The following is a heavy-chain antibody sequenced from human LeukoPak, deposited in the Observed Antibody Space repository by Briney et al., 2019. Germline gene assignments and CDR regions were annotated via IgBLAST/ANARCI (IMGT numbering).Heavy chain of an antibody. Sequence: PSETLSLTCAVYGGSFSGYYWSWIRQPPGKGLEWIGEINHSGSTNYNPSLKSRVTISVDTSKNQFSLKLSSVTAADTAVYYCARDHLAWLSRKGFDYWGQGNLVTVSS. CDR3: ARDHLAWLSRKGFDY. D-gene: IGHD5-24*01. V-gene: IGHV4-34*01. J-gene: IGHJ4*02. CDR2: INHSGST. CDR1: GGSFSGYY.